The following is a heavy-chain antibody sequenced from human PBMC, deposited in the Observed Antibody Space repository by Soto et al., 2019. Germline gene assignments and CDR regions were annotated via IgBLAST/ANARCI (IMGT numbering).Heavy chain of an antibody. V-gene: IGHV4-59*08. CDR2: IYYNGST. CDR3: ARYVLAYGSGSYYSGPTYYYGMDV. D-gene: IGHD3-10*01. Sequence: PSETLSLTCTVSGGSISSYYWSWIRQPPGKGLEWNGYIYYNGSTNYNPSLKSRITITEDTSKNQYSLKLNSVNAADTALYYCARYVLAYGSGSYYSGPTYYYGMDVWGQGTTVTVSS. J-gene: IGHJ6*02. CDR1: GGSISSYY.